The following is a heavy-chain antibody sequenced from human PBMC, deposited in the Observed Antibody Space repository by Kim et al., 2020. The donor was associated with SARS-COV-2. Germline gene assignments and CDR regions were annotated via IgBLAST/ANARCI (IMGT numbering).Heavy chain of an antibody. J-gene: IGHJ1*01. CDR2: FDPEDGET. CDR3: ATRCCRGGSCYVRYFQH. D-gene: IGHD2-15*01. CDR1: GYTLTELS. Sequence: ASVKVSCKVSGYTLTELSMHWVRQAPGIGLEWMGGFDPEDGETIYAQKFQGRVTMTEDTSADTAYMELSSLRSEDTAVYYCATRCCRGGSCYVRYFQHWGKGTLVTVSS. V-gene: IGHV1-24*01.